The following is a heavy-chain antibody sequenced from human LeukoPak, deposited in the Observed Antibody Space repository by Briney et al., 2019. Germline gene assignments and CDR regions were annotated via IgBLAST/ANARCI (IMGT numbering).Heavy chain of an antibody. J-gene: IGHJ5*02. CDR1: GYTFASYW. D-gene: IGHD6-13*01. Sequence: GESLKISCKGSGYTFASYWVAWVRQMPGKGLEWMGLIYPDDSGIRYSPSFQGQVTISADKSISTAYLQRSRLEASDTGIYYCARGIGAVLNWFDPWGQGTLVTVSS. CDR3: ARGIGAVLNWFDP. V-gene: IGHV5-51*01. CDR2: IYPDDSGI.